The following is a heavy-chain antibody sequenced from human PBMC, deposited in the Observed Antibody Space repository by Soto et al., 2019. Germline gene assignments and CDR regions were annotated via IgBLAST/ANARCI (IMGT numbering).Heavy chain of an antibody. V-gene: IGHV4-31*03. CDR1: GASISSGGHY. CDR3: ARDVLVTAIRPGAFDI. D-gene: IGHD2-21*02. J-gene: IGHJ3*02. Sequence: QVQLQESGPGLVKPSQTLSLICTVSGASISSGGHYWTWFRQHPGKGLEWIGNIYYSGSTYYSPSIKSRVTISIGTSNNQVSLKLSSVTAADTAVYYCARDVLVTAIRPGAFDIWGQGTMVTVSS. CDR2: IYYSGST.